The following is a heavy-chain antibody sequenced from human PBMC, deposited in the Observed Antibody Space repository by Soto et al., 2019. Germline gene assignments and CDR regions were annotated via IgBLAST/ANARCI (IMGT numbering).Heavy chain of an antibody. CDR1: GGSIITGDYS. CDR2: ISYSGSA. V-gene: IGHV4-30-2*05. CDR3: ARAPGPSDFWSGYYAPYYYYGMDV. D-gene: IGHD3-3*01. J-gene: IGHJ6*02. Sequence: PSETLSLTCAVSGGSIITGDYSWNWIRQPPGKGLEWVGYISYSGSAYYNPSLKSRFTISIDTSKKQFSLNLRSVTAADTAVYYCARAPGPSDFWSGYYAPYYYYGMDVWGQGTTVTVSS.